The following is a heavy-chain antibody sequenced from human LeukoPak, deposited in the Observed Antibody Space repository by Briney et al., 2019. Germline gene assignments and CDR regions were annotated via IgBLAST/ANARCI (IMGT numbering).Heavy chain of an antibody. Sequence: PSETLSLTCAVSGGSISSSNWWSWVRQPPGKGLEWIGEIYHSGSTNYNPSLKSRVTISVDTSKNQFSLKLSSVTAADTAVYYCARRRGYHYDILTGYDNFVFDYWGQGTLVTVSS. CDR3: ARRRGYHYDILTGYDNFVFDY. J-gene: IGHJ4*02. CDR2: IYHSGST. CDR1: GGSISSSNW. D-gene: IGHD3-9*01. V-gene: IGHV4-4*02.